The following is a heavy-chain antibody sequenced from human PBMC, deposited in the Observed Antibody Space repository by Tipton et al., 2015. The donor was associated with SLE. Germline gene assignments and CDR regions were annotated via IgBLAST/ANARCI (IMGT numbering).Heavy chain of an antibody. CDR1: GFTFTTYS. D-gene: IGHD3-10*01. CDR3: ARDLGGDYLDY. Sequence: SLRLSCAASGFTFTTYSMNWVRQAPGKGLEWVSSITSSSTYVRYADSVTGRFTISRDNAKNSLYLQMNSLRAEDTAVYYCARDLGGDYLDYWGQGTLVTVSS. J-gene: IGHJ4*02. CDR2: ITSSSTYV. V-gene: IGHV3-21*01.